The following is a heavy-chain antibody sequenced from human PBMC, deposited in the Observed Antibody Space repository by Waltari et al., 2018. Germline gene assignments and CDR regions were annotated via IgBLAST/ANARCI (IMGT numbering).Heavy chain of an antibody. CDR2: IIPIFGTA. D-gene: IGHD3-10*01. J-gene: IGHJ1*01. CDR3: ARGRIGITSSHLPGNFQH. Sequence: QVQLVQSGAEVKKPGSSVKVSCKASGGTVSSYAISWVRQAPAQGLEWMGGIIPIFGTANYAQKFQGRVTITADESTSTAYMELSSLRSEDTAVYYCARGRIGITSSHLPGNFQHWGQGTLVTVSS. CDR1: GGTVSSYA. V-gene: IGHV1-69*01.